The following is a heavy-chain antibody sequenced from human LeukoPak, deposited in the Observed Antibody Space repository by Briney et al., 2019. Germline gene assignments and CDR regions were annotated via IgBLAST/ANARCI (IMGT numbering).Heavy chain of an antibody. V-gene: IGHV3-11*03. CDR3: ARSRGAGPGAYFDY. CDR1: GFTFSDEY. J-gene: IGHJ4*02. D-gene: IGHD6-19*01. Sequence: GGALRLSCAASGFTFSDEYMSWIRQAPGKGLEWVSHISNSGTYTNYADSVRGRFTISRDNAKHSLYLQMNSLRADDTAVYYCARSRGAGPGAYFDYWGQGTLVTVSS. CDR2: ISNSGTYT.